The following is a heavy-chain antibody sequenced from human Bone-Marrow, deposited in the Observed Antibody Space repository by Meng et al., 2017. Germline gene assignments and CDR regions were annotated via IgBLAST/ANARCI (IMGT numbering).Heavy chain of an antibody. D-gene: IGHD5-12*01. CDR2: ISYDGSNK. Sequence: QVCLVESGGGVCQPGRSLRLACAASGFTFSSDAMHWVRQAPGKGLEWVAVISYDGSNKYYADSVKGRFTISRDNSKNTLYLQMNSLRAEDTAVYYCARRAYVGYSGYDYWGQGTLVTVSS. CDR3: ARRAYVGYSGYDY. V-gene: IGHV3-30*04. CDR1: GFTFSSDA. J-gene: IGHJ4*02.